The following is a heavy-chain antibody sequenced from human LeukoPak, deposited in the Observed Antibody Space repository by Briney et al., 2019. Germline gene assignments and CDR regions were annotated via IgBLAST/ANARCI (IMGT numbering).Heavy chain of an antibody. D-gene: IGHD3-22*01. CDR1: GFTFSNAW. Sequence: GGSLRLSCAASGFTFSNAWMSWVRQAPGKGLEWVGRIKGKTDGGTTDYAAPVKGRFTISRDDSKNTLYLQMNSLKTEDTAVYYCTTEEYYDSSGYSYYFDYWGQGTLATVSS. CDR2: IKGKTDGGTT. CDR3: TTEEYYDSSGYSYYFDY. V-gene: IGHV3-15*01. J-gene: IGHJ4*02.